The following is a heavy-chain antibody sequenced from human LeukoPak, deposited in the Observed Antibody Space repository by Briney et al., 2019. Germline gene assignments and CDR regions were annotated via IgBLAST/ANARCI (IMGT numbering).Heavy chain of an antibody. V-gene: IGHV4-39*07. CDR3: ARDYYGSGNYYYYGMDV. CDR1: GVSITSSDYY. Sequence: PSETLSLTCTVSGVSITSSDYYWGWIRQPPGKGLEWLGSIYYSGSTNYNPSLKSRVTISVDTSKNQFSLNLSSVTAADTAVYYCARDYYGSGNYYYYGMDVWGQGTTVTVSS. D-gene: IGHD3-10*01. CDR2: IYYSGST. J-gene: IGHJ6*02.